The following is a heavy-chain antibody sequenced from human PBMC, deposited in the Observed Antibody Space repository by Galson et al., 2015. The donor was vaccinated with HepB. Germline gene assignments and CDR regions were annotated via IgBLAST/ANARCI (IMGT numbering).Heavy chain of an antibody. CDR2: INHSGST. J-gene: IGHJ4*02. Sequence: YYWSWIRQSPGKGLEWIGEINHSGSTNYNPSLKTRVTVSVDTSRNQFSLNLSSVTAADTAVYYCARGLEGYNSGWFGSGGGLDYWGQGTLVTVSS. CDR3: ARGLEGYNSGWFGSGGGLDY. CDR1: YY. D-gene: IGHD6-19*01. V-gene: IGHV4-34*01.